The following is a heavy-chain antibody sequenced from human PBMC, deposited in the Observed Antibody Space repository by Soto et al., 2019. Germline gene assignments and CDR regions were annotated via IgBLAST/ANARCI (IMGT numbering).Heavy chain of an antibody. Sequence: GSLRLSCAASGFTFSSYAMSWVRQVPGKGLEWVSAVGTGGSTYYADSVKGRFTISRDNSKDTLYLQMNSLRAEDTAVYYCASGRGRYFYYGMDVWGQGTTVTVS. CDR1: GFTFSSYA. J-gene: IGHJ6*02. CDR2: VGTGGST. V-gene: IGHV3-23*01. D-gene: IGHD1-26*01. CDR3: ASGRGRYFYYGMDV.